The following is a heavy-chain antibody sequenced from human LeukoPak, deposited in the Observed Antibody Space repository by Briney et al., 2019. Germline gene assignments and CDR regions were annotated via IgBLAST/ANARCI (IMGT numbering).Heavy chain of an antibody. J-gene: IGHJ5*02. CDR2: IIPNGGGT. Sequence: ASVKVSCKASGYIFTGYYMHWVRQAPGQGLEWMGRIIPNGGGTNYAQKFQGRVTMTRDTSISTAYMELSRLRSDDTAVYYCARAFEGGFDPWGQGTLVTVSS. V-gene: IGHV1-2*02. CDR3: ARAFEGGFDP. CDR1: GYIFTGYY. D-gene: IGHD3-16*01.